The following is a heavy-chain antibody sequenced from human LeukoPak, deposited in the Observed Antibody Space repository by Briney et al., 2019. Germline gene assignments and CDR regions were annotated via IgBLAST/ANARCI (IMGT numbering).Heavy chain of an antibody. V-gene: IGHV1-18*01. CDR1: GYIFTSYG. D-gene: IGHD5-12*01. J-gene: IGHJ6*04. CDR2: ISGYNDNR. CDR3: ARDRGGYEALRMDV. Sequence: ASVKVSCKASGYIFTSYGITWVRQAPGQGLEWLGWISGYNDNRNIAQKFQGRVTMTTDTPTSTAYMELRSLRSDDTAVYYCARDRGGYEALRMDVWGTGTTVTVSA.